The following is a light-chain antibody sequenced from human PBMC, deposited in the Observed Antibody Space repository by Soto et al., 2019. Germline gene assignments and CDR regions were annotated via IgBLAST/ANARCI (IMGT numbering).Light chain of an antibody. Sequence: EIVLTQSPGTLSLSPGERATLSCRASQSIRSSHLAWYQQKPGQAPRVLIYATSSRATGIPDRFGASGSGTDFTLTISRLEPEDFAVYHCQQYDSLPLTFGGGTKVEIK. J-gene: IGKJ4*01. CDR3: QQYDSLPLT. CDR1: QSIRSSH. V-gene: IGKV3-20*01. CDR2: ATS.